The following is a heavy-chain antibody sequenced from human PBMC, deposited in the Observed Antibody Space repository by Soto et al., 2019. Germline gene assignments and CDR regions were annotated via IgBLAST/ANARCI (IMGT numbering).Heavy chain of an antibody. D-gene: IGHD2-2*02. Sequence: GGSLRLSCEASGFTFSSYGMHWVRQSPGKGLEWVSVIGCGGSNKYYADSVKGRFTISRDNSKNTLYLQMNSLRAEDTAVYYCARDRANIVVGPAAIRDYYHYGLDVWGQGTTVTVSS. J-gene: IGHJ6*02. CDR3: ARDRANIVVGPAAIRDYYHYGLDV. CDR1: GFTFSSYG. CDR2: IGCGGSNK. V-gene: IGHV3-33*01.